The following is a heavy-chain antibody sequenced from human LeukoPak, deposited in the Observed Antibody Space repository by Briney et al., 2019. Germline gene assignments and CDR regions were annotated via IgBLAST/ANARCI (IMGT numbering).Heavy chain of an antibody. V-gene: IGHV3-30-3*01. J-gene: IGHJ6*03. D-gene: IGHD2-2*01. CDR3: ARDRYCSSTSCYYFYYMDV. CDR2: ISYDGSNK. Sequence: GGSLRLSCAASGFTFSSYPMNWVRQAPGKGLEWVAVISYDGSNKYYADSVKGRFTISRDNSRNTLYLQMNSLRAEDTAVYYCARDRYCSSTSCYYFYYMDVWGIGTTVTVSS. CDR1: GFTFSSYP.